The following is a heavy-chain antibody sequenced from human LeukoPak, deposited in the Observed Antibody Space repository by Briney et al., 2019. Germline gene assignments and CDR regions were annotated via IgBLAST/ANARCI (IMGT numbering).Heavy chain of an antibody. J-gene: IGHJ4*01. D-gene: IGHD3-16*01. CDR2: CDPEKGKT. V-gene: IGHV1-24*01. CDR3: AIDTVYYDPPTY. Sequence: ASVKVSCKVSGYIFTELSMHWGGQSPGKGFEWMGGCDPEKGKTVYAQNFQGRVTMTEATYKDTAYMELTSLTSDDTAIYYCAIDTVYYDPPTYWGQGTLVTVSS. CDR1: GYIFTELS.